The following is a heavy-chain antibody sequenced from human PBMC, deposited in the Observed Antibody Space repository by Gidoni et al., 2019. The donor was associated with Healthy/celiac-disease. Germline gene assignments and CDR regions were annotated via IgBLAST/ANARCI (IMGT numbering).Heavy chain of an antibody. CDR3: AKVDCGGDCYGIDYGMDV. CDR1: FTFSSYA. CDR2: ISGSGGST. J-gene: IGHJ6*02. V-gene: IGHV3-23*01. D-gene: IGHD2-21*01. Sequence: FTFSSYAMSWVRQAPGKGLEWVSAISGSGGSTYYADSVKGRFTISRDNSKNTLYLQMNSLRAEDTAVYYCAKVDCGGDCYGIDYGMDVWGQGTTVTVSS.